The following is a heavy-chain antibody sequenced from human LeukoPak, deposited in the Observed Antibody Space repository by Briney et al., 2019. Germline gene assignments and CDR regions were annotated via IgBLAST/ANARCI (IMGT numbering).Heavy chain of an antibody. V-gene: IGHV1-24*01. D-gene: IGHD3-22*01. CDR3: ATGAYDSSGYYEKINWFDP. CDR1: GYTLTESS. CDR2: FDPEDGET. J-gene: IGHJ5*02. Sequence: ASVKVSCKVSGYTLTESSMHWVRQAPGKGLEWMGGFDPEDGETIYAQKFQGRVTMTEDTSTDTAYMELSSLRSEDTAVYYCATGAYDSSGYYEKINWFDPWGQGTLVTVSS.